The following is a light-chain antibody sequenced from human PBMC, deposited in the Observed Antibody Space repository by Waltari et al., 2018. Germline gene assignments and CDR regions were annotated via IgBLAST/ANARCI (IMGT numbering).Light chain of an antibody. CDR2: KAS. CDR1: QSISIG. J-gene: IGKJ1*01. Sequence: DIQMTQSPSTLSASVGDRVTITCRASQSISIGLAWYQQKPGKALKLLIYKASNLERGVPSRFSGSGSGTEFTLTISSLQPDDFATYYCQQYKSYSTFGQGTKVEIK. CDR3: QQYKSYST. V-gene: IGKV1-5*03.